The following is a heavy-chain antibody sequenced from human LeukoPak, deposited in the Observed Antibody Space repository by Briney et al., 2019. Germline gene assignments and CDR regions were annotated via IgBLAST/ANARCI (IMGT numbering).Heavy chain of an antibody. CDR2: FDPEDGET. J-gene: IGHJ4*02. CDR1: GYTLTELS. Sequence: ASVKVSCKVSGYTLTELSMHWVRQAPGKGLEWMGGFDPEDGETIYAQKFQGRVTMTEDTSTDTAYMELSSLRSEDTAVYYCATDSGRGLWSGYYYWGQGTLVTVSS. V-gene: IGHV1-24*01. D-gene: IGHD3-3*01. CDR3: ATDSGRGLWSGYYY.